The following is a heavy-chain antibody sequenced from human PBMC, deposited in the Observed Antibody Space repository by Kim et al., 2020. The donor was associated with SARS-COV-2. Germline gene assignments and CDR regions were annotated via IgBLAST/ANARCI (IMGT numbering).Heavy chain of an antibody. D-gene: IGHD3-10*01. J-gene: IGHJ6*02. CDR1: GYSFTSYW. Sequence: GESLKISCKGSGYSFTSYWISWVRQMPGKGLEWMGRIDPSDSYTNYSPSFQGHVTIPADKSISTAYLQWSSLKASDTTMYYCARLGRGYGSGSYYPFYYYYGMDVWGQGTTVTVSS. V-gene: IGHV5-10-1*01. CDR3: ARLGRGYGSGSYYPFYYYYGMDV. CDR2: IDPSDSYT.